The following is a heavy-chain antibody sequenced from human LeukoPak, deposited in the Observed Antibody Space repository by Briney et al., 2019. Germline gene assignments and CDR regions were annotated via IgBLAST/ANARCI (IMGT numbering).Heavy chain of an antibody. CDR2: IDSSGTKT. CDR1: GFAFSGFA. V-gene: IGHV3-23*05. D-gene: IGHD5-12*01. J-gene: IGHJ4*02. CDR3: ANDPHHYSSGYYF. Sequence: GGSLRLSCSASGFAFSGFAMGWVRQAPGKGLAWVSGIDSSGTKTTYADSVKGRFTISRDNPRNTLYLQMNSLRAEDTAVYYCANDPHHYSSGYYFWGQGTLVTVSS.